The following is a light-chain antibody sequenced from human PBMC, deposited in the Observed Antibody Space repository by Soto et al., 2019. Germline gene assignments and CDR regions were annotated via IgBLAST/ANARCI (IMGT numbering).Light chain of an antibody. CDR3: CAYAGGGHLFV. CDR2: EGS. V-gene: IGLV2-23*01. J-gene: IGLJ1*01. Sequence: QSALAQPASVSGSPGQSITISCAGSSSDIGGFGLVSWYRHHPGEAPQLVISEGSKRPSGVSSRFSGSKSGNTASLTISGLQAEDEADYYCCAYAGGGHLFVFGAGTKVTVL. CDR1: SSDIGGFGL.